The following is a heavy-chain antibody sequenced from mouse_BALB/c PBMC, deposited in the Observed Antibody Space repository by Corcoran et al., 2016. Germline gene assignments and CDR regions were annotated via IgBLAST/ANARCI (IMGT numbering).Heavy chain of an antibody. D-gene: IGHD2-14*01. CDR3: ARGGYRYDGAWFAY. CDR1: GYSFTGYT. J-gene: IGHJ3*01. V-gene: IGHV1-18*01. CDR2: INPYNGGT. Sequence: EVQLQQSGPELVKPGASMKISCKASGYSFTGYTMNWVKQSHGKNLEWIGLINPYNGGTSYNQKFKGKATLTVDKSSSTAYMELLSLTSEDSAVYDWARGGYRYDGAWFAYWGQGSLVTVSA.